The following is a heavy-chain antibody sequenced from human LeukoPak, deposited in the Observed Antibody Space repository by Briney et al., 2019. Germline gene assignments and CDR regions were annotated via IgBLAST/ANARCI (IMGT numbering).Heavy chain of an antibody. Sequence: GASLKISCKGSGYSFSTYWIGWVRQLPGKGLEWMGIIYPGDSDTRENPSFQGQVTISADKSISTAYLQWSSQKASDTAMYYCARQGHGYTPYFDYWGQGTLVTVSS. V-gene: IGHV5-51*01. D-gene: IGHD5-24*01. J-gene: IGHJ4*02. CDR3: ARQGHGYTPYFDY. CDR2: IYPGDSDT. CDR1: GYSFSTYW.